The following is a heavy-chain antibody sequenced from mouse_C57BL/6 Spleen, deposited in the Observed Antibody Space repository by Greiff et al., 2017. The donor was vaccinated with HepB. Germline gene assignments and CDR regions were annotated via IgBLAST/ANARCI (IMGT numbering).Heavy chain of an antibody. CDR2: IYPGSGST. Sequence: QVHVKQSGAELVKPGASVKMSCKASGYTFTSYWITWVKQRPGQGLEWIGDIYPGSGSTNYNEKFKSKATLTVDTSSSTAYMQLSSLTSEDSAVYYCARPLYDAPYYFDYWGQGTTLTVSS. CDR3: ARPLYDAPYYFDY. CDR1: GYTFTSYW. D-gene: IGHD2-3*01. J-gene: IGHJ2*01. V-gene: IGHV1-55*01.